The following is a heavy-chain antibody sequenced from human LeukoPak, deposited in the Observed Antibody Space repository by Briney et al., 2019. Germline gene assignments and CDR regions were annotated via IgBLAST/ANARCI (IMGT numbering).Heavy chain of an antibody. CDR3: ARGTSVGSGSFYDY. D-gene: IGHD3-10*01. CDR2: ISSSSSYI. Sequence: GGSLRLSCAASGFTFSSYSMNWVRQAPGKGLEWVSSISSSSSYIYYADSVKGRFTISRDNSKNTLYLQMNSLRAEDTAVYYCARGTSVGSGSFYDYWGQGTLVTVSS. V-gene: IGHV3-21*04. J-gene: IGHJ4*02. CDR1: GFTFSSYS.